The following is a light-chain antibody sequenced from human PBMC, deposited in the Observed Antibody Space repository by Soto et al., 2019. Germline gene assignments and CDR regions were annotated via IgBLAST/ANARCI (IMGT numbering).Light chain of an antibody. CDR3: QQCHNWPLT. CDR2: SAS. CDR1: HSISTA. J-gene: IGKJ2*01. Sequence: EIVLPQSPATLSVSPGERATLSCRASHSISTALAWYQQKPGQPPRLLIYSASPRATGVPARFTCSGSGSEFTLTISWLQSEDFAVYYCQQCHNWPLTCGQGTRLEI. V-gene: IGKV3-15*01.